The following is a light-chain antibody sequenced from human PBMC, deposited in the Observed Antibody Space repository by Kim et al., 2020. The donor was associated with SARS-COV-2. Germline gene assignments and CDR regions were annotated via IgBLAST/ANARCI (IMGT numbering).Light chain of an antibody. CDR1: QSVSSD. CDR3: QQYNNWPPLT. CDR2: DAS. J-gene: IGKJ4*01. V-gene: IGKV3-15*01. Sequence: SAGESPTPSCRASQSVSSDLAWYQQKPGQPPRLLIYDASARATDIPARFSGSGSGTEFTLTISSLQSEDFAVYYCQQYNNWPPLTFGGGTKVDIK.